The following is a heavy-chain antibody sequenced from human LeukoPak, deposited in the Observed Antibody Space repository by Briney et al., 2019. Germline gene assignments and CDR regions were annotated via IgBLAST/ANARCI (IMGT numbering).Heavy chain of an antibody. CDR3: ARSNYYGSGTDHYYGMDV. CDR2: ISYDGSNK. D-gene: IGHD3-10*01. V-gene: IGHV3-30*04. Sequence: GGSLRLSCAASGFTFSSYAMHWVRQAPGKGLEWVAVISYDGSNKYYADSVKGRFTISRDNSKNTLYLQMNSLRAEDTAVYYCARSNYYGSGTDHYYGMDVWGQGTTVTVSS. J-gene: IGHJ6*02. CDR1: GFTFSSYA.